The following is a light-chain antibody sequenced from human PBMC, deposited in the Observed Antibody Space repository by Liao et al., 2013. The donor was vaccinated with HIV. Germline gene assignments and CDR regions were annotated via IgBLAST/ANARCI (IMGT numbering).Light chain of an antibody. Sequence: SYELTQPPSVSVSPGQTASITCSGDQLGNKNICWYQQKPGQSPVLVIYEDDKRPSGIPERFSGSNSGTTATLAISGVEAGDEADYYCQVWDTSSDHVVFGGGTKLTVL. J-gene: IGLJ2*01. CDR1: QLGNKN. CDR2: EDD. CDR3: QVWDTSSDHVV. V-gene: IGLV3-1*01.